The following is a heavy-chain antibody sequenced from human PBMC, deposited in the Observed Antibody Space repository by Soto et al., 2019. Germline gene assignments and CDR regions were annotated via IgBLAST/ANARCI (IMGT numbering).Heavy chain of an antibody. CDR1: GASISSRDYY. CDR3: GRVMIGTSRHTDSDY. CDR2: IDYNGVT. Sequence: PSETLSLPCTVSGASISSRDYYWGWIRQTPGKGLEWIGNIDYNGVTYYNPSLKSRVTVSKDTSKNQFSLKVASVTAADTAIYYCGRVMIGTSRHTDSDYWGQGTQVTVSS. V-gene: IGHV4-39*01. D-gene: IGHD2-8*01. J-gene: IGHJ4*02.